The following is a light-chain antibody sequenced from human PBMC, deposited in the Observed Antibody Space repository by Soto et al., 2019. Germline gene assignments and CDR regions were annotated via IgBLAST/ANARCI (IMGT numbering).Light chain of an antibody. CDR3: CSYAGTSLV. J-gene: IGLJ3*02. CDR1: SSDVGGYKF. V-gene: IGLV2-11*01. Sequence: QSALTQPRSVSRSPGQSVTISCTGTSSDVGGYKFVSWYQQHPGTAPKLMIFDVSQRPSGVPDRFSGSKSGNTASLTISGLQAEDEADYYCCSYAGTSLVFGGGTKVTVL. CDR2: DVS.